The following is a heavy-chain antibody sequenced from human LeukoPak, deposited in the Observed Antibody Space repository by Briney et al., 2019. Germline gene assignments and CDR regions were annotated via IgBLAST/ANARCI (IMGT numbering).Heavy chain of an antibody. CDR3: ARVSVYDSSGYYDY. J-gene: IGHJ4*02. CDR1: GYTFTSYD. V-gene: IGHV1-8*01. D-gene: IGHD3-22*01. Sequence: ASVKVSCKASGYTFTSYDINWVRQATGQGLEWMGWMNPNSGNTGYAQKFQGRVTMTRNTSISTAYMELSSLRSEDTAVYYCARVSVYDSSGYYDYWGQGTLVTVSS. CDR2: MNPNSGNT.